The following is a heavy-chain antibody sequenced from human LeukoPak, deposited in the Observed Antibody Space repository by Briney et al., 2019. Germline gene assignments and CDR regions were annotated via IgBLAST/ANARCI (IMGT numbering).Heavy chain of an antibody. J-gene: IGHJ3*02. Sequence: GKSLRLSCAAPGFTFSAYGMHWVRQTPGKGLEWVSYISFDGSKRSYADSVKGRFTISRDNSKKTLYLQMNSLRAEDTAVYYCARDGASIFGVVLPSDMWGQGTMVTVSS. CDR3: ARDGASIFGVVLPSDM. CDR2: ISFDGSKR. D-gene: IGHD3-3*01. V-gene: IGHV3-33*05. CDR1: GFTFSAYG.